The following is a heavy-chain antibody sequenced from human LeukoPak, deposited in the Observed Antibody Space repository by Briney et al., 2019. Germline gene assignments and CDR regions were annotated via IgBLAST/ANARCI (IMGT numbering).Heavy chain of an antibody. CDR3: AFSSPPNHYDFWGGYYGHFDY. D-gene: IGHD3-3*01. CDR2: IIPIFGTA. CDR1: GGTFSSYA. V-gene: IGHV1-69*05. J-gene: IGHJ4*02. Sequence: SVKASCKASGGTFSSYAISWVRQAPGQGLEWMGGIIPIFGTANYAQKFQGRVTITTDESTSTAYMELSSLRSEDTAVYYCAFSSPPNHYDFWGGYYGHFDYWGQGTLVTVSS.